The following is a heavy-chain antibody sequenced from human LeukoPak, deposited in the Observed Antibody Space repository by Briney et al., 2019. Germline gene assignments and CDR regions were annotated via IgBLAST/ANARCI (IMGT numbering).Heavy chain of an antibody. V-gene: IGHV1-3*01. J-gene: IGHJ4*02. CDR3: ARGGSPYRYFDY. CDR1: GYTFTSYA. Sequence: ASVKVSCKASGYTFTSYAMHWVRQAPGQRLEWMGWINAGNGNTKYSQKFQGRVTITRDTSASTVYMELSSLRSEDTAVYYCARGGSPYRYFDYWGQGTLVTVSS. D-gene: IGHD2-15*01. CDR2: INAGNGNT.